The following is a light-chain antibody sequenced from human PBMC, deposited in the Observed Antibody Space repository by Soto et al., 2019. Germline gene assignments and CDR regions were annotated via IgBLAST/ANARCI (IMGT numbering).Light chain of an antibody. V-gene: IGKV3-20*01. CDR2: RTF. Sequence: IVLTQSPGTLSLSPGERATLSCRASQPITSRYLAWYQHQPCQAPRLLIYRTFARAPGIPDRFSGGGSGTDFTLTISRLEREDFAVYYCQQHDTSPPTFGQGTRLEI. CDR3: QQHDTSPPT. J-gene: IGKJ5*01. CDR1: QPITSRY.